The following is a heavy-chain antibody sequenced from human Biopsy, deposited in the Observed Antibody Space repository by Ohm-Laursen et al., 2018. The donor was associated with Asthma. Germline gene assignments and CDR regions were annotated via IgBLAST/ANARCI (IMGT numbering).Heavy chain of an antibody. CDR2: INSFFGTT. D-gene: IGHD2-2*01. V-gene: IGHV1-69*13. Sequence: SVKVSCKSLGGTFNTYVIGWVRQAPGQGLEWMGGINSFFGTTTYPQKFQDRVTITADDSTSTVYMELSSLRSEDTAVYYCARKAGSCISRTCYSLDLWGQGTLVTVSS. J-gene: IGHJ5*02. CDR3: ARKAGSCISRTCYSLDL. CDR1: GGTFNTYV.